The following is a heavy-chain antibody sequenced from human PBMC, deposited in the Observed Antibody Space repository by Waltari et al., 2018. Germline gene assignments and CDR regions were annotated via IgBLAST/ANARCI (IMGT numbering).Heavy chain of an antibody. CDR1: GYTFTGYY. J-gene: IGHJ4*02. D-gene: IGHD3-10*01. Sequence: QVQLVQSGAEVKKPGASVKVSCKASGYTFTGYYMHWVRQAPGQGLEWMGRINPNSGGTNYAQKFQGRVTMTRDTSISTAYMELSRLRSDDTAVYYCARDRHLITMVRGVIIYDYWGQGTLVTVSS. CDR2: INPNSGGT. CDR3: ARDRHLITMVRGVIIYDY. V-gene: IGHV1-2*06.